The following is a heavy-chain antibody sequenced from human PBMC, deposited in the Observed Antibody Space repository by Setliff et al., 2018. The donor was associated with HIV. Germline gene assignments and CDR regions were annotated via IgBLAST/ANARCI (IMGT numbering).Heavy chain of an antibody. D-gene: IGHD5-12*01. CDR1: GFTFDRYW. J-gene: IGHJ4*02. Sequence: GGSLRLSCAASGFTFDRYWMHWVRQAPGKGLVWVSRVNTDGSSKTYADSVKDRFTISRDNAKNTLYLQMHDLRAEDTGVYYCHSGYDSEEQSYFDHWGQGTLVTVSS. V-gene: IGHV3-74*01. CDR2: VNTDGSSK. CDR3: HSGYDSEEQSYFDH.